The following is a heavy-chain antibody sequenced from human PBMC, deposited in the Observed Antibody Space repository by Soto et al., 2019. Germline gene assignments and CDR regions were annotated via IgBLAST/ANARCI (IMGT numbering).Heavy chain of an antibody. D-gene: IGHD3-10*01. CDR2: ISYDGSNK. Sequence: RVPRTVAEGTSISFAGHRILKKPSKGLEWVAVISYDGSNKYYADSVKGRFTISSDNSKNTLYLQMNSLRAEDTAVYYCARVNRGRSCNEGYYYVSDLRGHRTTVTVSS. V-gene: IGHV3-30-3*01. CDR1: EGTSISFA. J-gene: IGHJ6*02. CDR3: ARVNRGRSCNEGYYYVSDL.